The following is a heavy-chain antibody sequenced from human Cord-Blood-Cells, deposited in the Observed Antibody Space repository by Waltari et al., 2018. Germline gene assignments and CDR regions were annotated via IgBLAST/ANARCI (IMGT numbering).Heavy chain of an antibody. J-gene: IGHJ6*02. Sequence: EVQLVQSGAEVKKPGDSLKISCKGSGYSFTSYWIGWVRQMPGKGLEWMGIIYPGDSDTRYSPSSQGQVTISAAKSISTAYLQWSGLKASDTAMYYCARLEGYIVGAKYSYYGMDVWGQGTTVTVSS. CDR1: GYSFTSYW. D-gene: IGHD1-26*01. CDR3: ARLEGYIVGAKYSYYGMDV. V-gene: IGHV5-51*03. CDR2: IYPGDSDT.